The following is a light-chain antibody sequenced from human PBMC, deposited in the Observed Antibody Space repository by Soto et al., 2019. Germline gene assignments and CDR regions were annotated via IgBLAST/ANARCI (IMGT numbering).Light chain of an antibody. CDR2: GAS. Sequence: DIQITQPPGTLSVSVVDRVTITCLASQSISSWLAWYQQKPGKAPKLLIYGASNLQSGVPPRFSGSGSGTDFTLAISSLQPQDSATYYCLQDINYPWTFGQGTKVDI. V-gene: IGKV1-5*01. J-gene: IGKJ1*01. CDR1: QSISSW. CDR3: LQDINYPWT.